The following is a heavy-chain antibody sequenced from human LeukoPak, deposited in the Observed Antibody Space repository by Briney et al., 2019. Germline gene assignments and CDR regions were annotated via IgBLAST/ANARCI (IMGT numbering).Heavy chain of an antibody. V-gene: IGHV1-46*01. D-gene: IGHD3-22*01. CDR3: ARDLASSGYYWD. Sequence: ASVKVSCKASGYTFTSYYTHWVRQAPGQGLEWMGIINPSGGSAIYAQNFQGRVTMTRDTSTSTVYMELSSLRSEDTAVYYCARDLASSGYYWDWGQGTLVTVSS. CDR2: INPSGGSA. CDR1: GYTFTSYY. J-gene: IGHJ4*02.